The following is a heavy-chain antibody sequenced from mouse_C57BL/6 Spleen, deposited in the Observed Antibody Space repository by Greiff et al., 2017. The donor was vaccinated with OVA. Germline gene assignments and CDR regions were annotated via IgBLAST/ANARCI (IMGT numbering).Heavy chain of an antibody. CDR3: AIHFYDGYYVFFAY. V-gene: IGHV1-74*01. CDR2: IHPSDSDT. Sequence: QVQLQQPGAELVKPGASVKVSCKASGYTFTSYWMHWVKQRPGQGLEWIGRIHPSDSDTNYNQKFKGKATLTVDKSSSTAYMQLSSLTAEDSAVYYCAIHFYDGYYVFFAYWGQGTLVTVSA. J-gene: IGHJ3*01. D-gene: IGHD2-3*01. CDR1: GYTFTSYW.